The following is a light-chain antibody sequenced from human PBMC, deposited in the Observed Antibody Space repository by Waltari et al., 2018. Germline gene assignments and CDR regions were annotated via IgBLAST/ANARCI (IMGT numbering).Light chain of an antibody. Sequence: QSALTQPASVSGSPGRSITISCPGTSSDVGAYNYVSWYQQHPGKAPKLMIFDVSIRPSGVSNRFSGSKSGNTASLTISGLQAEDEADYYCSSYISSSTLELFGGGTSLTVL. CDR2: DVS. CDR3: SSYISSSTLEL. V-gene: IGLV2-14*03. CDR1: SSDVGAYNY. J-gene: IGLJ2*01.